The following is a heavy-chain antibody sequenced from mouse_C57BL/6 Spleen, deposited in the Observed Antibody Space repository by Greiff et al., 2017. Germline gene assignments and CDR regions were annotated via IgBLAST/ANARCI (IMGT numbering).Heavy chain of an antibody. CDR2: INPSTGGT. V-gene: IGHV1-42*01. Sequence: EVQLQQSGPALVKPGASVKISCKASGYSFTGYYMNWVKQSPEKSREWIGEINPSTGGTTYNQKFKAKATLTVDKASSTASMQLKSLTAEDSAVYYCARDYGSSFWYFDVWGTGTTVTVSS. D-gene: IGHD1-1*01. CDR1: GYSFTGYY. CDR3: ARDYGSSFWYFDV. J-gene: IGHJ1*03.